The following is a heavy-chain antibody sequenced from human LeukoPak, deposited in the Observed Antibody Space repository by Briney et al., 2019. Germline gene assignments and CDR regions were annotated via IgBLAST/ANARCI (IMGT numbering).Heavy chain of an antibody. J-gene: IGHJ6*04. Sequence: GRSLRLSCAASGFSFKDYNMHWVRQAPGKGLEWAAVITYDGSNKYYTDSVKGRFTISRDNSKSTLYLQMNSLRAEDTAVYYCAELGITMIGGVWGKGTTVTISS. CDR3: AELGITMIGGV. CDR2: ITYDGSNK. V-gene: IGHV3-30*18. D-gene: IGHD3-10*02. CDR1: GFSFKDYN.